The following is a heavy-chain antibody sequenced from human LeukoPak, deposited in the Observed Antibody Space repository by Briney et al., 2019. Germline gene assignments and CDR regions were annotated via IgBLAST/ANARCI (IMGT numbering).Heavy chain of an antibody. CDR2: IIPNFGNA. CDR1: GGTFSSYA. D-gene: IGHD3-22*01. CDR3: ANTNEDSYENTQEEEGGPYYFDY. V-gene: IGHV1-69*05. J-gene: IGHJ4*02. Sequence: SVKVSCKASGGTFSSYAINWVRQAPGQGLEWMGGIIPNFGNANYAQKFQGRVTITTDESTSTAYMELSNLRSEDTAVYYCANTNEDSYENTQEEEGGPYYFDYWGQGTLVTVSS.